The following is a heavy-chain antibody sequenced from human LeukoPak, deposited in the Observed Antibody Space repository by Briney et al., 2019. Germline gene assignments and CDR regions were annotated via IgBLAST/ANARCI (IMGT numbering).Heavy chain of an antibody. CDR2: INAGNGNT. Sequence: ASVNVSCKASGFTFIDYAIHWVRQVPGQRLEWMGWINAGNGNTKYSQKFQGRVTITRDTSASTAYMGLSSLRSEDTAVYYCAREKDYVWGSYRYDFDFWGQGTLVTVSS. V-gene: IGHV1-3*01. D-gene: IGHD3-16*02. J-gene: IGHJ4*02. CDR3: AREKDYVWGSYRYDFDF. CDR1: GFTFIDYA.